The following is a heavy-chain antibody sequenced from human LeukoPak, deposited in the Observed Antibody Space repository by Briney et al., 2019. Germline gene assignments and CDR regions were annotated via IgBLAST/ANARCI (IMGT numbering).Heavy chain of an antibody. CDR3: AATIKRDYGDTNLDY. D-gene: IGHD4-17*01. Sequence: PSETPSLTCTVSGGSISSFYWSWIRQPPGKGLEWIGYMYNRGNTNYNPSLKSRVTISEDTSQNQLSLQLRSVTAADTAVYYCAATIKRDYGDTNLDYWGQGTLVTVSS. CDR2: MYNRGNT. J-gene: IGHJ4*02. CDR1: GGSISSFY. V-gene: IGHV4-59*01.